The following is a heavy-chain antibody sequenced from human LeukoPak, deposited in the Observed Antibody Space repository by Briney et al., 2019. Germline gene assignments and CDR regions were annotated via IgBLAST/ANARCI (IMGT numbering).Heavy chain of an antibody. J-gene: IGHJ4*02. V-gene: IGHV3-23*01. D-gene: IGHD6-19*01. Sequence: GGSLRLSCAASGFTFDDYAMHWVRQAPGKGLEWVSGISGSGGSTYYADSVKGRFTISRDNSKNTLYLQMNSLRAEDTAVYYCAKRRSSGPFDYWGQGTLVTVSS. CDR3: AKRRSSGPFDY. CDR2: ISGSGGST. CDR1: GFTFDDYA.